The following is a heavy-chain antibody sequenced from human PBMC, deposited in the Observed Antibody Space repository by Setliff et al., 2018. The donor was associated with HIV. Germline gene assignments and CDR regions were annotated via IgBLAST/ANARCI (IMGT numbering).Heavy chain of an antibody. CDR2: IIPIFGTA. D-gene: IGHD3-22*01. J-gene: IGHJ6*02. Sequence: GASVKVSCKASGGTFSSYAISWVRQAPGQGLEWMGGIIPIFGTANYAQKFQGRVTITTDESTSTAYMELSSLRSEDTAVYYCASMDTMIVMKQPDYYGMDVWGQGTTVTVSS. V-gene: IGHV1-69*05. CDR1: GGTFSSYA. CDR3: ASMDTMIVMKQPDYYGMDV.